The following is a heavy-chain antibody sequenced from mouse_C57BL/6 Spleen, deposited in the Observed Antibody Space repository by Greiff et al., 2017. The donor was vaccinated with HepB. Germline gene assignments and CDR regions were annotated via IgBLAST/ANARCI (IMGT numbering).Heavy chain of an antibody. CDR3: ARGGAAAY. D-gene: IGHD3-3*01. V-gene: IGHV1-81*01. CDR1: GYNFTSYG. J-gene: IGHJ3*01. Sequence: QVQLQQSGAELARPGASVKLSCKASGYNFTSYGISWVKQRTGQGLDWIGEIYPRSGNTYYNDKFKGKATLTADKSSSTSYMELRSLTSEDSAVYICARGGAAAYWGQGTLVTVSA. CDR2: IYPRSGNT.